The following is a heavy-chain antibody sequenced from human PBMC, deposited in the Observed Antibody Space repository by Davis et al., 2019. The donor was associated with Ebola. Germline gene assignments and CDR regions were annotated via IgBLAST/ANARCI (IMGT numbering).Heavy chain of an antibody. V-gene: IGHV3-15*01. D-gene: IGHD6-25*01. Sequence: GESLKISCAASGFTFSNAWMSWVRQAPGKGLEWVGRIKSKTDSGTRDFAAPVRGRLTISRDDSKNTLYLQMNSLKTEDTAVYYCAAGVGSSDFDYWGQGTLVTVSS. CDR3: AAGVGSSDFDY. CDR1: GFTFSNAW. CDR2: IKSKTDSGTR. J-gene: IGHJ4*02.